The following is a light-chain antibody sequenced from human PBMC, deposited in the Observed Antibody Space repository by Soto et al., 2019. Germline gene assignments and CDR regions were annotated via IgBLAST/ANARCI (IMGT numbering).Light chain of an antibody. J-gene: IGLJ1*01. V-gene: IGLV1-40*01. CDR3: QSYDTSLSGSA. CDR1: TSNIGAGYD. CDR2: GNS. Sequence: QPVLAQPPSVSGAPGQRVIISCTGSTSNIGAGYDVHWYQHLPGTAPKLLIYGNSNRPSGVPDRFSASKSDTSASLAITGLQAEDEADYYCQSYDTSLSGSAFGTGTKLTVL.